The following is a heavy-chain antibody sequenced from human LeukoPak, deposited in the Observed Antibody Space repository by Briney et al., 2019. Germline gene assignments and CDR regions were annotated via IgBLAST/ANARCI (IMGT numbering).Heavy chain of an antibody. CDR3: ARDSSIAYCGGDCRDPFDY. D-gene: IGHD2-21*02. CDR1: GFTFSSYS. CDR2: ISSSSSYI. J-gene: IGHJ4*02. V-gene: IGHV3-21*01. Sequence: NPGGSLRLSCAAPGFTFSSYSMNWVRQAPGKGLEWVSSISSSSSYIYYADSVKGRFTISRDNAKNSLYLQMNSLRAEDTAVYYCARDSSIAYCGGDCRDPFDYWGQGTLVTVSS.